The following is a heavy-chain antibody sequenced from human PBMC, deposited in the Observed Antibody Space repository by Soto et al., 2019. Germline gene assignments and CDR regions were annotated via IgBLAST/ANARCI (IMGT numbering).Heavy chain of an antibody. D-gene: IGHD3-10*01. CDR1: GDTFSSYA. CDR2: IIPTFGTV. CDR3: AREAGDYGHPYFDY. J-gene: IGHJ4*02. Sequence: QLVQSGPEVKKPGSSVKVSCKSVGDTFSSYAVSWVRQAPGQGLEWMGGIIPTFGTVNYAQKFQGRATITADESTRLSYMELSSLKSVDTAVYYCAREAGDYGHPYFDYWGQGTLISVSS. V-gene: IGHV1-69*01.